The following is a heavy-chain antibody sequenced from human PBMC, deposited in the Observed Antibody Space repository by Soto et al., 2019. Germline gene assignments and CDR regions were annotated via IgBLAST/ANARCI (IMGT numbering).Heavy chain of an antibody. D-gene: IGHD4-17*01. J-gene: IGHJ1*01. V-gene: IGHV1-69*13. CDR2: IIPIFGTA. CDR1: GGTFSSYA. Sequence: ASVKVSCKASGGTFSSYAISWVRQAPGQGLEWMGGIIPIFGTANYAQKFQGRVTITADESTSTAYMELSSLRSEDTAVYYCAREGATVVTEYFKHWGQGTLVPVSS. CDR3: AREGATVVTEYFKH.